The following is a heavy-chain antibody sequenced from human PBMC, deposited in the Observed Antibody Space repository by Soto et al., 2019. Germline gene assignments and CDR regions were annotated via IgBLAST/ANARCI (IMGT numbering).Heavy chain of an antibody. V-gene: IGHV1-58*01. J-gene: IGHJ4*02. Sequence: QMQLVQSGPEVKKPGTSVKVSCKASGFNFTSSAVQWVRQARGQRLELIGWIVVGSGNTNYAQKFQERVTITRDMXXXXXXXXXXXXXSXXTAVYYCAAALHDYGDYVGFYFDYWGQGTLVTVSS. CDR2: IVVGSGNT. CDR3: AAALHDYGDYVGFYFDY. CDR1: GFNFTSSA. D-gene: IGHD4-17*01.